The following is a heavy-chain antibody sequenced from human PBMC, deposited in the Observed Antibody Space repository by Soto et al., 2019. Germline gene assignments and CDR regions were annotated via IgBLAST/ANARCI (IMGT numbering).Heavy chain of an antibody. V-gene: IGHV4-34*02. CDR1: GGSFNDFY. Sequence: QVQLQQWGAGLLRPSETLSLTCAVYGGSFNDFYWSCIRHPPATALEWTGEINPKTNTHYNPCLESRVTFDEDTSKNQFSLRLTSVTAADTALYYCARGEWMIRGADYYYYMDVWGKGTTVTVSS. J-gene: IGHJ6*03. CDR3: ARGEWMIRGADYYYYMDV. D-gene: IGHD3-10*01. CDR2: INPKTNT.